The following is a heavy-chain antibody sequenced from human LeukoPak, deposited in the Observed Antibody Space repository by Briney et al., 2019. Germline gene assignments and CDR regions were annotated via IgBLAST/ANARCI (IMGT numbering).Heavy chain of an antibody. CDR3: ARVTVNFWSGYSSHCDY. D-gene: IGHD3-3*01. CDR1: EYTFTSYY. CDR2: INPSGGST. Sequence: ASAKVSCKASEYTFTSYYMHWVRQAPGQALQWIGIINPSGGSTSYAQKFEGGVTMSRETSTSPGYMKVSSLRSAATADYKCARVTVNFWSGYSSHCDYWGQGTLGTVSS. V-gene: IGHV1-46*01. J-gene: IGHJ4*02.